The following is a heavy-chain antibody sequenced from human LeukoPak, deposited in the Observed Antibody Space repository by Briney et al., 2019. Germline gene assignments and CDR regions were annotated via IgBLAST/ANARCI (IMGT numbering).Heavy chain of an antibody. CDR1: GFTFRSYS. CDR2: ISSSSSI. Sequence: PGGSLRLSCAASGFTFRSYSMNWVRQAPGRGLEWVSYISSSSSIFYADSVEGRFTISRDNAENSMYLQMNSLRGEDTAVYYCARGGRNWYFDLWXRGTLVSVSS. V-gene: IGHV3-48*04. CDR3: ARGGRNWYFDL. J-gene: IGHJ2*01. D-gene: IGHD3-16*01.